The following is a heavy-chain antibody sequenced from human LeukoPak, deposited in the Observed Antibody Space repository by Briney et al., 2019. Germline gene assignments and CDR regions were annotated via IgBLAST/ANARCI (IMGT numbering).Heavy chain of an antibody. CDR2: IHIAGGT. D-gene: IGHD5-12*01. V-gene: IGHV3-23*01. J-gene: IGHJ4*02. Sequence: GGSLRLSCAASGFTFSNYAMSWVRQAPGKGLKWVSFIHIAGGTYYADSVRGRFTISRDNPRNTLYLQMNSLRLEDTAVYYCAKDLRPDGAYDLDTWGQGALVTVSS. CDR1: GFTFSNYA. CDR3: AKDLRPDGAYDLDT.